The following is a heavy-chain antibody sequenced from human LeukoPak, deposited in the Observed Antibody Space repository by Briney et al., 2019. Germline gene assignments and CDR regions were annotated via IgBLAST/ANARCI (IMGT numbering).Heavy chain of an antibody. CDR3: ARQTLVDAAITY. Sequence: GESLKISCKASGYIFTSYWIGWVRQMPGKGLEWMGIISPGDSESRYSPSFQGQVTISADKSISTAYLQWSSLKASDTAMYYCARQTLVDAAITYWGQGTLVTVSS. D-gene: IGHD5-18*01. J-gene: IGHJ4*02. CDR2: ISPGDSES. V-gene: IGHV5-51*01. CDR1: GYIFTSYW.